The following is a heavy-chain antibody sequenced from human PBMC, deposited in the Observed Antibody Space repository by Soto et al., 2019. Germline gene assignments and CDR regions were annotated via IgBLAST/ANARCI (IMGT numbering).Heavy chain of an antibody. CDR2: INHSGST. CDR3: ARSFSDYYGTNYYYGMDV. D-gene: IGHD3-10*01. CDR1: GGSFSGYY. J-gene: IGHJ6*02. V-gene: IGHV4-34*01. Sequence: SETLSLTCAVYGGSFSGYYWSWIRQPPGKGLEWIGEINHSGSTNYNPSLKSRVTISVDTSKSQFSLKLSSVTAADTAVYYCARSFSDYYGTNYYYGMDVWGQGTTVTVSS.